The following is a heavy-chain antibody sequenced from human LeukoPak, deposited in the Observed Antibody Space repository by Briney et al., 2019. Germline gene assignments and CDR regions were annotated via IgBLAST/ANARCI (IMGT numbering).Heavy chain of an antibody. J-gene: IGHJ4*02. Sequence: SETLSLTCTVSGGPISSSSYYWGWIRQPPGKGLEWIGSIYYSGSTYYNPSLKSRVTISVDTSKNQFSLKLSSVTAADTAVYYCARRSWELPFDYWGQGTLVTVSS. CDR2: IYYSGST. V-gene: IGHV4-39*01. D-gene: IGHD1-26*01. CDR1: GGPISSSSYY. CDR3: ARRSWELPFDY.